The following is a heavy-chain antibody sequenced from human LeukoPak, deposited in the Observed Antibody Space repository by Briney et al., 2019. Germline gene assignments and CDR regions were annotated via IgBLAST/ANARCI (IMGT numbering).Heavy chain of an antibody. J-gene: IGHJ4*02. V-gene: IGHV4-30-2*01. CDR1: GGSISSGGYY. Sequence: SQTVSLTCTVSGGSISSGGYYWSWIRQPPGKGLEWIGYIYHSGSTYYNPSLKSRVTISVDRSKNQFSLKLSSVTAADTAVYYCARDPNSSSWYGYWGQGTLVTVSS. CDR3: ARDPNSSSWYGY. CDR2: IYHSGST. D-gene: IGHD6-13*01.